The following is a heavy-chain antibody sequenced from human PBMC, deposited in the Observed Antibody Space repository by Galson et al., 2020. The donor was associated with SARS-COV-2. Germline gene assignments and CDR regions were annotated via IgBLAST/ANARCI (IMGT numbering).Heavy chain of an antibody. D-gene: IGHD3-9*01. Sequence: GESLKISCAASGFTFNNYGMHWVRQAPGKGLEWVSGISGSGGNTYYADSVKGRFTISRDNSKNTLYLQMNSLRAEDTAVYYCAKWETRYYDILTGYYGIDYYYYYGMDVWGQGTTVTVSS. CDR1: GFTFNNYG. V-gene: IGHV3-23*01. CDR3: AKWETRYYDILTGYYGIDYYYYYGMDV. CDR2: ISGSGGNT. J-gene: IGHJ6*02.